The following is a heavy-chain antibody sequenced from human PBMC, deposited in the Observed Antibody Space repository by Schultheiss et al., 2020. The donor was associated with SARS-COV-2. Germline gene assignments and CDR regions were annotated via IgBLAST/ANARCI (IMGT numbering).Heavy chain of an antibody. CDR3: AKDPVQGVEAAGLDF. Sequence: SETLSLTCAVSGGSISSGGYSWSWIRQPPGKGLEWIGYIYYSGSTYYNPSLKSRVTMSVDTSKNQFSLKLSSVTAEDTAVYYCAKDPVQGVEAAGLDFWGQGTLVTVSS. CDR2: IYYSGST. D-gene: IGHD6-13*01. CDR1: GGSISSGGYS. V-gene: IGHV4-30-2*01. J-gene: IGHJ4*02.